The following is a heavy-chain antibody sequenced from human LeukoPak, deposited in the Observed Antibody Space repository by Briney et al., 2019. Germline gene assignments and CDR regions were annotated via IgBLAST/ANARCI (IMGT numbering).Heavy chain of an antibody. J-gene: IGHJ4*02. D-gene: IGHD4-17*01. Sequence: ASVKVSCKASGYTFTSYGISWVRQAPGQGLEWMGWISAYNGNTNYAQKLRGRVTMTTDTSTSTAYMELRSLRSDDTAVYYCARTPVGFNTVTPTDVRYWGQGTLVTVSS. CDR3: ARTPVGFNTVTPTDVRY. CDR1: GYTFTSYG. CDR2: ISAYNGNT. V-gene: IGHV1-18*01.